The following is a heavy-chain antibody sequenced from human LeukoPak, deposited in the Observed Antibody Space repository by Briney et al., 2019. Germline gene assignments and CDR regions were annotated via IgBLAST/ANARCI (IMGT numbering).Heavy chain of an antibody. V-gene: IGHV6-1*01. CDR1: GDIVSSNSVT. J-gene: IGHJ5*02. CDR2: TYYRSTWYN. D-gene: IGHD2-2*01. Sequence: SQTLSLTCAISGDIVSSNSVTWNWIRQSPSRGLEWLGRTYYRSTWYNDYAVSVRGRITVNPDTSKNQFSLHLNSVTPEDTAVYYCARRLTQYDCFDPWGQGILVTASS. CDR3: ARRLTQYDCFDP.